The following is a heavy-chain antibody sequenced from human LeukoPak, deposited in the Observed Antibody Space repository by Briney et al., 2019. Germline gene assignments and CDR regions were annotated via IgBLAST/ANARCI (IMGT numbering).Heavy chain of an antibody. Sequence: GASLQISCKGSGYSFTSYWIGWVRQMPGKGLEWMGIIYPGDSDTRYSPSFQGQVTISADKSISTAYLQWSSLKASDTAMYYCARLQYYYDSSGLGIDYWGQGTLVTVSS. CDR3: ARLQYYYDSSGLGIDY. CDR1: GYSFTSYW. CDR2: IYPGDSDT. V-gene: IGHV5-51*01. D-gene: IGHD3-22*01. J-gene: IGHJ4*02.